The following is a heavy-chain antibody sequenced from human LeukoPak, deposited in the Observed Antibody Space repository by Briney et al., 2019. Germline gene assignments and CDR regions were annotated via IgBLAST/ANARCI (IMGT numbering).Heavy chain of an antibody. Sequence: PGGSLRLSCAASGFTFSSYGMHWVRQAPGKGLEWVAVIWYDGSNKYYADSVKGRFTISRDNSKNTLYLQMNSLRAEDTAVYYCARLVVPAAICEYSSSGPSCPSWFDPWGQGTLVTVSS. CDR2: IWYDGSNK. CDR3: ARLVVPAAICEYSSSGPSCPSWFDP. D-gene: IGHD2-2*02. CDR1: GFTFSSYG. V-gene: IGHV3-33*01. J-gene: IGHJ5*02.